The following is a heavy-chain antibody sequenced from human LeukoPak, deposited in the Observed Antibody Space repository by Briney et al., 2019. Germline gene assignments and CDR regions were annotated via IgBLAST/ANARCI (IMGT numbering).Heavy chain of an antibody. J-gene: IGHJ6*03. D-gene: IGHD3-10*01. V-gene: IGHV1-69*06. CDR3: ARIAPTRATMVRRDFNYMDI. CDR1: GYTFTSYG. CDR2: ITPIFGTT. Sequence: SVKVSCKASGYTFTSYGITWVRQAPGQGLDWMGGITPIFGTTNYAQNFQDRVSITADKSTSTPYLELNSLRSEDTAIYYCARIAPTRATMVRRDFNYMDIWGKGTAVTVS.